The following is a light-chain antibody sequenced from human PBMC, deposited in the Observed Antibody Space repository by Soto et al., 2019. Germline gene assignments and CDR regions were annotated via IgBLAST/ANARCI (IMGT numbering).Light chain of an antibody. CDR2: AAS. CDR3: QQYGSSPRT. CDR1: QSISNSY. J-gene: IGKJ1*01. V-gene: IGKV3-20*01. Sequence: EIVLTQSPGTLSLSPGERATLTCRASQSISNSYLAWHQQKPGQAPRLLIYAASNRATGIPDRFSGSGSGTDFTLTIIRLEPEDFAVYYCQQYGSSPRTFGQGTKVEIK.